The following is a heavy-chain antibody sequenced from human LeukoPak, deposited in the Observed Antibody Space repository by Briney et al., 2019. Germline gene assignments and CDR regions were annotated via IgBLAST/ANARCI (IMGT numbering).Heavy chain of an antibody. CDR3: AKNPHHDDDADEGFDY. V-gene: IGHV4-39*07. CDR1: GDSFRGSLYY. J-gene: IGHJ4*02. Sequence: SETLSLTCTVSGDSFRGSLYYWGWIRQPPGKGLEWIGQISYTGNTYYNPSLKSRVTISLDTSKNQFSLNLSSVTAADTAIYYCAKNPHHDDDADEGFDYWGQGTLVTVSS. CDR2: ISYTGNT. D-gene: IGHD3-16*01.